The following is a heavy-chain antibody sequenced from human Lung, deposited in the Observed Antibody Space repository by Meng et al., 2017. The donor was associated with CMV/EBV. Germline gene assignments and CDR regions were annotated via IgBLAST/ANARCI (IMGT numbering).Heavy chain of an antibody. V-gene: IGHV4-39*01. CDR3: AFSSGADYGSGSRDY. Sequence: LSCTVSGDSITSSSYYWGWIRQPPGKGLEWIGSMYYSANTYYNPSLKGRVTISVDTSQNQFSLTLTSVTAADTAVYYCAFSSGADYGSGSRDYWGQRTLVTVSS. CDR2: MYYSANT. D-gene: IGHD3-10*01. CDR1: GDSITSSSYY. J-gene: IGHJ4*02.